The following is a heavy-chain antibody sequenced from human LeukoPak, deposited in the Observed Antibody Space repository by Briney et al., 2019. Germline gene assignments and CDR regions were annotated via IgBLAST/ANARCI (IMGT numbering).Heavy chain of an antibody. J-gene: IGHJ6*03. CDR1: GGSIRSYY. CDR2: LDYSGST. V-gene: IGHV4-59*01. Sequence: SETLSLTCTVSGGSIRSYYWSWIRQPPGKGLEWIGYLDYSGSTHYNPSLRGRVTISVDTPKNQFSLKLSSVTAADTAVYYCARLTYSYGYYYYMDVWGKGTTVTISS. CDR3: ARLTYSYGYYYYMDV. D-gene: IGHD5-18*01.